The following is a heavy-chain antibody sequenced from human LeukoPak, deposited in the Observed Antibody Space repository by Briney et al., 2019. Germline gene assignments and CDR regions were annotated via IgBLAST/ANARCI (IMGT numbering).Heavy chain of an antibody. CDR1: GGSISSGTYY. J-gene: IGHJ4*02. CDR3: ARGARYSSGWFDY. D-gene: IGHD6-19*01. V-gene: IGHV4-61*02. CDR2: IYTSGST. Sequence: SETLSLTCTVSGGSISSGTYYWSWIRQPAGKGLEWIGRIYTSGSTNYNPSLKSRVTISVDTSKNQFSLKLSSVTAADTAVYYCARGARYSSGWFDYWGQGTLVTVSS.